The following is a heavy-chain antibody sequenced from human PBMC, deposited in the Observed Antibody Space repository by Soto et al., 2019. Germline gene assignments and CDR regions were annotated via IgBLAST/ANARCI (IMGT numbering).Heavy chain of an antibody. CDR2: ISSSSSHI. CDR3: VRERGLSSFYGMDV. J-gene: IGHJ6*02. D-gene: IGHD3-10*01. CDR1: GFTLTXYS. Sequence: GESLKISXAASGFTLTXYSMNWVRQAPGKGLEWVSSISSSSSHIYYADSVKGRFTISRDNARNSVYLQMNSLRAEDTAVYYCVRERGLSSFYGMDVWGQGTTVTVSS. V-gene: IGHV3-21*06.